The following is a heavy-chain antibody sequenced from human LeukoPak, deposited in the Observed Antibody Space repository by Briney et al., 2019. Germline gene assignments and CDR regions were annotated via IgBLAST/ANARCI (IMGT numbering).Heavy chain of an antibody. D-gene: IGHD5-24*01. J-gene: IGHJ4*02. V-gene: IGHV3-21*01. Sequence: SGGSLRLSCAASGFTFSSYGMHWVRQAPGKGLEWVSSISSSSSYIYYADSVKGRFTISRDNAKNSLYLQMNSLRAEDTAVYYCARDEQIMATISMDYWGQGTLVTVSS. CDR1: GFTFSSYG. CDR3: ARDEQIMATISMDY. CDR2: ISSSSSYI.